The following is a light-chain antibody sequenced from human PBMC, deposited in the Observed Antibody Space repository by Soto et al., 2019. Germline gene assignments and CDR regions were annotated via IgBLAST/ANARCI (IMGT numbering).Light chain of an antibody. V-gene: IGKV3-11*01. Sequence: EIVLTQSPATLSLSPGERANLSCRASQSISNLLTWYQQKPGQAPRLLIYDASNRATGIPARFSGSGSGTDFTLTISSLEAEDFAFYYCQQRSNWLTFGGGTKVEIK. J-gene: IGKJ4*01. CDR1: QSISNL. CDR2: DAS. CDR3: QQRSNWLT.